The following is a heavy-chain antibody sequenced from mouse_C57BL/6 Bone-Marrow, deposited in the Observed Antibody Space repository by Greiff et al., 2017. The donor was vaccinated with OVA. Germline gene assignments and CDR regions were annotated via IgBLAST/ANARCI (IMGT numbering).Heavy chain of an antibody. CDR1: GYTFTSYW. J-gene: IGHJ3*01. CDR3: ARVGYYGSSGAY. Sequence: QVQLQQPGAELVKPGASVKLSCKASGYTFTSYWMHWVKQRPGQGLEWIGMIHPSSGSTNYNEKFKSKATLTVDKSSSTAYMQLSSLTSEDAAVYDCARVGYYGSSGAYWGQGTLVTVSA. CDR2: IHPSSGST. V-gene: IGHV1-64*01. D-gene: IGHD1-1*01.